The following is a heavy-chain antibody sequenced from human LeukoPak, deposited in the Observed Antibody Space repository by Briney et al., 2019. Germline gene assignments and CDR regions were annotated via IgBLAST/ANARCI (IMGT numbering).Heavy chain of an antibody. D-gene: IGHD1-1*01. CDR3: ARDPDNSYEWGPFDP. CDR2: TYYRSKWNS. J-gene: IGHJ5*02. Sequence: SQTLSLTCAISGDSVSSNSASWNWIRQSPSRGLEWLGRTYYRSKWNSDYAVSVKSRITINQDTSKNQFSLHLESVTPEDTVVYYCARDPDNSYEWGPFDPWGQGTLVTVSS. CDR1: GDSVSSNSAS. V-gene: IGHV6-1*01.